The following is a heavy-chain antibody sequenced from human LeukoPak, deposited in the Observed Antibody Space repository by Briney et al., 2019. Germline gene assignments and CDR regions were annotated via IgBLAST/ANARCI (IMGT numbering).Heavy chain of an antibody. CDR1: GFSFTSYW. D-gene: IGHD3-16*01. V-gene: IGHV5-51*01. J-gene: IGHJ3*01. CDR3: ARRGKSAFDV. Sequence: GESLKTSCQSYGFSFTSYWIGWVRQIPGKGLEWMGIIHPVDSHTRYSPSFQGQVSISADKSISTAYLQGSSLKASDTAMYYCARRGKSAFDVWGQGTMVTVSS. CDR2: IHPVDSHT.